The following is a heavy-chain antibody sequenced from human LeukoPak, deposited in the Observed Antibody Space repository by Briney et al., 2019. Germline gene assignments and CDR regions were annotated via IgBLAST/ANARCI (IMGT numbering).Heavy chain of an antibody. V-gene: IGHV3-30*04. J-gene: IGHJ6*03. Sequence: GGSLRLSCAASGFTFISYAMHWVRQAPGKGLEWVAVISYDGSNKYYADSVKGRFTISRDNSKNTLYLQMNSLRAEDTAVYYCARALGYSSSPYDYMDVWGKGTAVTVSS. CDR3: ARALGYSSSPYDYMDV. CDR1: GFTFISYA. CDR2: ISYDGSNK. D-gene: IGHD6-13*01.